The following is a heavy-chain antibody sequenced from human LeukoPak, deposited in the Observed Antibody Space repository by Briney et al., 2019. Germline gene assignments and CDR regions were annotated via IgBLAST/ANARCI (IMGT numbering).Heavy chain of an antibody. Sequence: PSETLSLTCTVSGGSISSYYWSWIRQPPGKGLEWIGYIYYSGSTYYNPSLKSRVTISVDTSKNQFSLKLSSVTAADTAVCYCARDRPYSSSSYWGQGTLVTVSS. CDR2: IYYSGST. CDR1: GGSISSYY. CDR3: ARDRPYSSSSY. J-gene: IGHJ4*02. D-gene: IGHD6-13*01. V-gene: IGHV4-59*12.